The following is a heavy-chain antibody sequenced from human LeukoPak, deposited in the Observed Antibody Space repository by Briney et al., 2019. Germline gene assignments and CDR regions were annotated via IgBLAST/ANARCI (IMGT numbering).Heavy chain of an antibody. CDR1: GGTFSSYA. CDR2: ISAYNGNT. Sequence: GASVKVSCKASGGTFSSYAISWVRQAPGQGLERMGWISAYNGNTNYAQKLQGRVTMTTDTSTSTAYMELRSLRSDDTAVYYCARDFYGDYIRGPWGQGTLVTVSS. J-gene: IGHJ5*02. V-gene: IGHV1-18*01. D-gene: IGHD4-17*01. CDR3: ARDFYGDYIRGP.